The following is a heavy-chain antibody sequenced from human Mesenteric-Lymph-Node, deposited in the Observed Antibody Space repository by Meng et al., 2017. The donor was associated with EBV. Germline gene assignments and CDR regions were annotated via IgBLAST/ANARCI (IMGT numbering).Heavy chain of an antibody. CDR1: GLTVRSNY. J-gene: IGHJ4*02. Sequence: VQLVGSGGGLIQPGGSLRLSCAAYGLTVRSNYMSWVRQAPGKGLEWVSVIYSSGITYYADSVRGRFTTSRDNSRSTLYLQLNSLRVEDTAVYYCARDSDYYGSGSAVDYWGQGILVTVSS. D-gene: IGHD3-10*01. CDR3: ARDSDYYGSGSAVDY. V-gene: IGHV3-53*01. CDR2: IYSSGIT.